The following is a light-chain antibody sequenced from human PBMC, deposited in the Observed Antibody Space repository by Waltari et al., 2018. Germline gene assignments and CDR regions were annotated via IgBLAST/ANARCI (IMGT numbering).Light chain of an antibody. V-gene: IGKV1-6*01. CDR1: QGIRTE. J-gene: IGKJ4*01. Sequence: AIQMTQSPSSLSAYVVERVTITCRASQGIRTELSWYQQIPGNAPKLLIYASTLEFGVPSRFSGSGSGTDFSLTIDGLQPEDFATYYCLQDYNYPLTFGGGTKVEIK. CDR3: LQDYNYPLT. CDR2: AS.